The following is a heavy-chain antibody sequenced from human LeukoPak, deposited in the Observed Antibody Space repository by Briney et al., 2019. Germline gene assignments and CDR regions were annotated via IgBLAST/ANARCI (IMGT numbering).Heavy chain of an antibody. CDR2: ISWNSGSL. Sequence: PGRSLRLSCAASGFTFDNFAMHWVRQPPGRGLEWISDISWNSGSLGYADSVKGRFTISRDNAKNSLYLQMNSLRAEDTALYYCAKEDRRGRHFDYWGQGTLVTVSS. D-gene: IGHD3-16*01. CDR1: GFTFDNFA. V-gene: IGHV3-9*01. CDR3: AKEDRRGRHFDY. J-gene: IGHJ4*02.